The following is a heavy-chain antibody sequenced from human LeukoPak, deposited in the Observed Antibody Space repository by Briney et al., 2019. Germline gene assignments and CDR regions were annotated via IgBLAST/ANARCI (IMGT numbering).Heavy chain of an antibody. V-gene: IGHV3-64*01. CDR2: ISSNGGST. CDR1: GFTFSSYA. Sequence: GGSLRLSCAASGFTFSSYAMHWVRQAPGKGLEYVSAISSNGGSTYYANSVKGRFTISRDNSKNTLYLQMGSLRAEDMAVYYCARDGGSAWFFRYWGQGTLVTVSS. CDR3: ARDGGSAWFFRY. J-gene: IGHJ4*02. D-gene: IGHD6-19*01.